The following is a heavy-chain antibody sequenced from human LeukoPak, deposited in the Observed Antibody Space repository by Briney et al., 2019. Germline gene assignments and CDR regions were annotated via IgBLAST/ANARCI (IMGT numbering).Heavy chain of an antibody. CDR1: GFTFDDYA. V-gene: IGHV3-43D*03. J-gene: IGHJ4*02. Sequence: GGSLRLSCAASGFTFDDYAMHWVRQAPGKGLEWVSLISWDGGSTYYADSVKGRFTISRDNSKNSLYLQMNSLRAEDTALYYCAKKIDRWGLSRLGGFDYWGQGTLVTGSS. CDR2: ISWDGGST. CDR3: AKKIDRWGLSRLGGFDY. D-gene: IGHD1-26*01.